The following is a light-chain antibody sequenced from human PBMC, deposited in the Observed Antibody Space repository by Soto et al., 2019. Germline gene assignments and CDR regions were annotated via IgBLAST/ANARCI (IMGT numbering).Light chain of an antibody. V-gene: IGKV3-15*01. Sequence: ETVMTQSPATLSVSPGERATLSCRAGQSVNSYLAWYQQKPGQAPRLLIRGASASATGIPARFSGSGSGTEFTLTISSLQSEDFAVYYCQQYNQWPLTFGGGTKVEI. CDR2: GAS. J-gene: IGKJ4*01. CDR3: QQYNQWPLT. CDR1: QSVNSY.